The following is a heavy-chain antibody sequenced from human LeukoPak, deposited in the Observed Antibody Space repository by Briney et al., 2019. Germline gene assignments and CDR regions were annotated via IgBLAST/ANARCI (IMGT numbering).Heavy chain of an antibody. Sequence: ASVKVSCKASGYTFTGYYMHWVRQAPGQGLEWMGWINPNSGGTNYAQKFQGRVTMTRDTSISTAYMELSRLRSDDTAVYYCARGAGIAVAGTSDYWGQGTLVTVSS. D-gene: IGHD6-19*01. J-gene: IGHJ4*02. CDR2: INPNSGGT. CDR3: ARGAGIAVAGTSDY. CDR1: GYTFTGYY. V-gene: IGHV1-2*02.